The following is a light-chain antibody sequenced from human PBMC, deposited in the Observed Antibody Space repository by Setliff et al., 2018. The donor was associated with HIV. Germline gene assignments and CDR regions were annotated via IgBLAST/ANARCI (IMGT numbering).Light chain of an antibody. CDR1: SSDVGSFNL. CDR3: SSYAITNTLP. J-gene: IGLJ1*01. V-gene: IGLV2-14*02. Sequence: QSALTQSASVSGSPGQSITISCTGTSSDVGSFNLVSWYQQHPGKAPKLIIYEVRNRPSGVSNRFSGSKSGNTASLTISGLQAEDEADYYCSSYAITNTLPFGTGTKVTVL. CDR2: EVR.